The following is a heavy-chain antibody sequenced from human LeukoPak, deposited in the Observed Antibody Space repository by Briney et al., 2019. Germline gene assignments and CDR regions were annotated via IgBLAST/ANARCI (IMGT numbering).Heavy chain of an antibody. CDR1: GSTSSRNS. Sequence: GGSLRLSCAASGSTSSRNSMSWVRQTPEKGLEWVANIDQDGSEKNYVDSVKGRFTISRDNAKNSLFLQMNSLRAEDTAIYYCASGAGWESGYWGQGTLATVSS. V-gene: IGHV3-7*01. CDR3: ASGAGWESGY. CDR2: IDQDGSEK. J-gene: IGHJ4*02. D-gene: IGHD1-26*01.